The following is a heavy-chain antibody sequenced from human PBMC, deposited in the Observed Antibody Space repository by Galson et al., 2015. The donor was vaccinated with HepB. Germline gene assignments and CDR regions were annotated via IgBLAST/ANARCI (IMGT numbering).Heavy chain of an antibody. CDR3: ATISMYYYDSSGYPAYWYFDL. CDR1: GGSISSSSYY. V-gene: IGHV4-39*01. CDR2: IYYSGST. Sequence: QVQLQESGPGLVKPSETLSLTCTVSGGSISSSSYYWGWIRQPPGKGLEWIGSIYYSGSTYYNPSLKSRVTISVDTSKTPFSLKVSSVTAADTAVYYCATISMYYYDSSGYPAYWYFDLWGRGTLVTVSS. J-gene: IGHJ2*01. D-gene: IGHD3-22*01.